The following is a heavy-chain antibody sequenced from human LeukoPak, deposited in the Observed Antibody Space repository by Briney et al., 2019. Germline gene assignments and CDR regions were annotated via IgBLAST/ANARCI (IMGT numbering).Heavy chain of an antibody. CDR2: MNPNSGNT. J-gene: IGHJ4*02. CDR1: GYTFTSYD. V-gene: IGHV1-8*01. Sequence: ASVKVSCKASGYTFTSYDINWVRQATGQGLEWMGWMNPNSGNTGYAQKFQGRVTMTRNTSISTAYMELSSLRSEDTAVYYCAREGYSSGLQDLYYFDYWGQGTLVTVSS. D-gene: IGHD6-19*01. CDR3: AREGYSSGLQDLYYFDY.